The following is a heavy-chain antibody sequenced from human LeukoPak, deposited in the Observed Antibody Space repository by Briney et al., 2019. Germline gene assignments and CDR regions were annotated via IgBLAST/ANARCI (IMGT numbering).Heavy chain of an antibody. V-gene: IGHV3-23*01. CDR1: GCIFSSYA. Sequence: PGSSLRLYSAAFGCIFSSYAMSLFGRAPAPGLAWVSAISGSGGSTYYADSVKGRFTISRDNSKNTLYLQMNSLRAEDTAVYYCAKDRGLIKFDYWGQGTLVTVSS. J-gene: IGHJ4*02. CDR3: AKDRGLIKFDY. CDR2: ISGSGGST. D-gene: IGHD2-15*01.